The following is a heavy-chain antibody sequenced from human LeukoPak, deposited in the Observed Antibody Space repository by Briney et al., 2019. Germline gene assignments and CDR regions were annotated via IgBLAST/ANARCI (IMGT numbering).Heavy chain of an antibody. CDR2: TRGGGET. CDR1: GFSFTNYA. Sequence: QTGGSLRLSCAASGFSFTNYAMSWVRQAPPRGPEWVSRTRGGGETYYADSVKGGFTLSRDDSRNTVYLQMNNLRVDDTAIYYCAKANWVSNADAVWWGQGTQVTVSS. J-gene: IGHJ4*02. CDR3: AKANWVSNADAVW. D-gene: IGHD1-1*01. V-gene: IGHV3-23*01.